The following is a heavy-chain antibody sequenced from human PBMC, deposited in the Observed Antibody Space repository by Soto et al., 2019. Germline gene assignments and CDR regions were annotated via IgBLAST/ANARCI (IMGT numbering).Heavy chain of an antibody. Sequence: GASVKVSCKASGYTFTSYGISWVRQAPGQGLERMGWISAYNGNTNYAQKLQGRVTMTTDTSTSTAYMELRSLRSDDTAVYYCARDHKPTNYDILTGLSHNWFDPWGQGTLVTVSS. CDR1: GYTFTSYG. J-gene: IGHJ5*02. CDR3: ARDHKPTNYDILTGLSHNWFDP. V-gene: IGHV1-18*01. D-gene: IGHD3-9*01. CDR2: ISAYNGNT.